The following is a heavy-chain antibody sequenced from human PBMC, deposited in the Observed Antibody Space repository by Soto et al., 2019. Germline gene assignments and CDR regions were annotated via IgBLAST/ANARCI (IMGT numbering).Heavy chain of an antibody. V-gene: IGHV3-23*01. CDR1: GFTFSSNA. CDR2: ITGSGGST. CDR3: AKGERPDY. Sequence: EVQLLESGGGLVQPGGSLRLSCAASGFTFSSNAMSWVRQAPGKGLEWVSVITGSGGSTYYAASVKGRFTVSRDKSKNTLYLQMNSLRAEDTAVYYCAKGERPDYWGQGTLVTVSS. J-gene: IGHJ4*02.